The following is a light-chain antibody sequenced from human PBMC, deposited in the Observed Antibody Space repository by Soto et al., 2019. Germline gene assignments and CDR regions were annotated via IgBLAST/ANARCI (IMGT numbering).Light chain of an antibody. CDR2: DVS. J-gene: IGLJ1*01. CDR1: SSDVGNYNY. Sequence: QSALTQPASVSGSPGQSITISCTGTSSDVGNYNYVSWHQHHPGKAPKLMINDVSSRPSGVSSRFSGSKSGNTASLTISGLQAEDEADYYCSSYTSSDTYVFGTGTKVTVL. V-gene: IGLV2-14*03. CDR3: SSYTSSDTYV.